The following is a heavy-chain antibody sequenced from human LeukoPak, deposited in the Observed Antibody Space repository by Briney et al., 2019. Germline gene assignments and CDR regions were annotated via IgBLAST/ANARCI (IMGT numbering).Heavy chain of an antibody. D-gene: IGHD3-3*01. J-gene: IGHJ5*02. Sequence: GGSLRLSCAASGFTFSSYAMSWVRQAPGKGLEWVSAIRGSGGSTYYADSVKGRFTISRDNSKNTLYLQMNSLRAEDTAVYYRAKDSRTITITEEQLICFETWGQGALVTVSS. CDR3: AKDSRTITITEEQLICFET. V-gene: IGHV3-23*01. CDR2: IRGSGGST. CDR1: GFTFSSYA.